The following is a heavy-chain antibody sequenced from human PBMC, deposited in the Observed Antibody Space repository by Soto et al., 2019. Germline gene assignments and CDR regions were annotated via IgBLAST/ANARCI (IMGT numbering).Heavy chain of an antibody. Sequence: PSETLSLTCAVYGGSFSGYYWSWIRQPPGKGLEWIGEINHSGSTNYNPSLKSRVTISVDTSKNQFSLKLSSVTAADTAVYYCARHGEGSYPSYYFDYWGQGTLVSVSS. CDR2: INHSGST. D-gene: IGHD1-26*01. CDR3: ARHGEGSYPSYYFDY. V-gene: IGHV4-34*01. J-gene: IGHJ4*02. CDR1: GGSFSGYY.